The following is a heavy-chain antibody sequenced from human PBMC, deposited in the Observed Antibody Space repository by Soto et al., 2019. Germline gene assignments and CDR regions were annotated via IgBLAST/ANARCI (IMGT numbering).Heavy chain of an antibody. Sequence: SETLSLTCTVSGDSNHSFYWAWIRQPPGKGLEWIGHISYTGTANYNPSLESRVTVSIDTSKNQFSLRLRSVTAADTAIYYCAALYNTSPFFDYWGQGTLVTVSS. CDR1: GDSNHSFY. CDR2: ISYTGTA. V-gene: IGHV4-59*01. J-gene: IGHJ4*02. CDR3: AALYNTSPFFDY. D-gene: IGHD1-20*01.